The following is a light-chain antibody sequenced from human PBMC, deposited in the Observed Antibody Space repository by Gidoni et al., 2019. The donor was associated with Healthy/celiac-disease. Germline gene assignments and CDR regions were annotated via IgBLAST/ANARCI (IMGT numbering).Light chain of an antibody. J-gene: IGKJ1*01. CDR3: QQYNSYPWT. CDR2: KAS. V-gene: IGKV1-5*03. CDR1: QSISSW. Sequence: DIQMTQSPSTLSASVGDRVTITCRASQSISSWLAWYQQKPGKAPKLLIYKASSLESGVPSRFSGSVSVTEFTLTISILQPDYFATYYCQQYNSYPWTFGQXTKVEIK.